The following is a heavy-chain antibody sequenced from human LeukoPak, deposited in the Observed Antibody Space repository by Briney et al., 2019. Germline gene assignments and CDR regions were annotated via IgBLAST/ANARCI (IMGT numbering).Heavy chain of an antibody. D-gene: IGHD2-2*01. CDR1: GYSFTSYW. J-gene: IGHJ4*02. Sequence: GESLQISCQGSGYSFTSYWIGWVRQLPGKGLEWMGIIYPGDSDTRYSPSFQGQVTISADKSISTAYLQWSSLKASDTAMYYCASPPRRYCSSTSCYGGWGQGTLVTVSS. V-gene: IGHV5-51*01. CDR2: IYPGDSDT. CDR3: ASPPRRYCSSTSCYGG.